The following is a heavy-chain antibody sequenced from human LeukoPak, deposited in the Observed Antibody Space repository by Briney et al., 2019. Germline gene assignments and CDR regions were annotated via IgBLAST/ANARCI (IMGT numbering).Heavy chain of an antibody. CDR3: ARGLRIFGAREVGY. V-gene: IGHV3-7*01. D-gene: IGHD3-3*01. CDR1: GFTFSSYW. J-gene: IGHJ4*02. Sequence: PGGSLRLSCAASGFTFSSYWMSWVRQAPGKGLEWVANIKQDGSEKYYVDSVKGRFTISRDNAKNSLYLQMNSLRAEDTAVYYCARGLRIFGAREVGYWGQGTLVTVSS. CDR2: IKQDGSEK.